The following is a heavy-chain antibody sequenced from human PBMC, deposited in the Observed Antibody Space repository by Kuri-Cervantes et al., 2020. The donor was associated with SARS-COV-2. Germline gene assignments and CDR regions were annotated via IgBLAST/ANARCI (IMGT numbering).Heavy chain of an antibody. J-gene: IGHJ2*01. Sequence: GSLRLSCTVSGGSISSSSYYWAWIRQPPGKGPEWIGSVYYDGSTYYTPSLKSRVTISVDTSKTQFSLKLTSVTAADTAVYYCARREYWYFDLWGRGTLVTVSS. D-gene: IGHD1-26*01. CDR3: ARREYWYFDL. V-gene: IGHV4-39*07. CDR1: GGSISSSSYY. CDR2: VYYDGST.